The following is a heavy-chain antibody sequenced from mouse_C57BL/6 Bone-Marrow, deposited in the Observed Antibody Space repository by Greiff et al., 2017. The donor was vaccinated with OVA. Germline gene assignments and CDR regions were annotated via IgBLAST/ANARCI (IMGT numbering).Heavy chain of an antibody. D-gene: IGHD3-2*02. CDR2: IYPRDGST. J-gene: IGHJ4*01. CDR3: ASEGRQLRLRGAMDY. CDR1: GYTFTDHT. V-gene: IGHV1-78*01. Sequence: QVQLQQSDAELVKPGASVKISCKVSGYTFTDHTIHWMKQRPEQGLEWIGYIYPRDGSTKYNEKLKGKATLTADKSSSTASMQLYSLTSEDSSVDFCASEGRQLRLRGAMDYWGQGASVTVSS.